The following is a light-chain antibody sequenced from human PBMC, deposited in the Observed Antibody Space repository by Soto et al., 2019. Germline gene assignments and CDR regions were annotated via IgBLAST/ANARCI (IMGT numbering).Light chain of an antibody. CDR3: SSYTSGSSPYV. CDR1: ASDVGGYDY. Sequence: HSALTQPASVSGSPGQSITISCTGTASDVGGYDYVSWYQQHPGKAPKLMIYQVSYRPSGVSNRFSGSKSGNTASLTISSLQAEDEADYYCSSYTSGSSPYVFGTGTKLTVL. J-gene: IGLJ1*01. CDR2: QVS. V-gene: IGLV2-14*01.